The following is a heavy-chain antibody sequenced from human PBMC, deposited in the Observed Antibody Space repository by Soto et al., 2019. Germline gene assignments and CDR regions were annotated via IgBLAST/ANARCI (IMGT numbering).Heavy chain of an antibody. CDR1: GGSISNYY. D-gene: IGHD3-16*01. J-gene: IGHJ5*01. Sequence: PSETLSLTCNVSGGSISNYYWTWVRQSPEKGLEWIGYMYYNGNINYNPSLKSRVTISIDTSKNQFSLTLKSVPAADTAVYYFASGGNWFVFWGQGVLGTRFS. CDR3: ASGGNWFVF. V-gene: IGHV4-59*01. CDR2: MYYNGNI.